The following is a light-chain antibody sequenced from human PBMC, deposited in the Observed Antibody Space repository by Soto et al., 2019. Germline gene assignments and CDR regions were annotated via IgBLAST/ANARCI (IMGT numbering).Light chain of an antibody. V-gene: IGKV3-15*01. CDR3: QQYKQWPPLT. Sequence: EIVMTQSPATLSVSPGETATLSCRASQSVSYNLAWYQQNPGQGPRLLIYGAFTRATGIPARFSGSGSGTEFTLTISSLQSEDFAVYYCQQYKQWPPLTFGGGTKVEIK. CDR2: GAF. J-gene: IGKJ4*01. CDR1: QSVSYN.